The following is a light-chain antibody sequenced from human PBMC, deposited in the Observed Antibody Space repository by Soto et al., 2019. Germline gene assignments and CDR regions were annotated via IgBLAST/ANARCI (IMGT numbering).Light chain of an antibody. V-gene: IGLV1-51*01. CDR2: DNN. CDR3: GTWDSNSYV. CDR1: SCNIGNNY. J-gene: IGLJ1*01. Sequence: QSVLTQPPSVSAAPGQKVTISCSGSSCNIGNNYVSWYQQLPGTAPKVLIYDNNKRPSGIPDRFSGSKSGTSATLGITGLQTGDEADYYCGTWDSNSYVFGTGTKVTVL.